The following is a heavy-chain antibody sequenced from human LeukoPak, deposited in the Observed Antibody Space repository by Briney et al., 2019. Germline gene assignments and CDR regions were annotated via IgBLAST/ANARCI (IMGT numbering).Heavy chain of an antibody. J-gene: IGHJ4*02. CDR2: NYYSGST. CDR3: ARGAAGYSYG. V-gene: IGHV4-59*01. D-gene: IGHD5-18*01. CDR1: GGSISSYY. Sequence: SETLSLTCTVSGGSISSYYWSWIRQPPGKGLERIGHNYYSGSTNYNPSLKSRVTISIDTSKNQFSLRLSSVTAADTAVYYCARGAAGYSYGWGQGTLVTVSS.